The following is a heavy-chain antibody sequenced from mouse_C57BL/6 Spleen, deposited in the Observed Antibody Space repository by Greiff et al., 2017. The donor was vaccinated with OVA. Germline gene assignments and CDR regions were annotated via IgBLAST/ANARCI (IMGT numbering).Heavy chain of an antibody. CDR2: ISYSGST. D-gene: IGHD2-3*01. Sequence: EVQLVESGPGMVKPSQSLSLTCTVTGYSITSGYDWHWIRHFPGNKLEWMGYISYSGSTNYNPSLKSRISITHDTSKNHFFLKLNSVTTEDTATYYCARATYDGYHSWFAYWGQGTLVTVSA. V-gene: IGHV3-1*01. CDR1: GYSITSGYD. CDR3: ARATYDGYHSWFAY. J-gene: IGHJ3*01.